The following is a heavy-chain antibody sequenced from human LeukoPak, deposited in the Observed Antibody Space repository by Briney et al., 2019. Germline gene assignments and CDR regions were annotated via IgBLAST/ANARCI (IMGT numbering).Heavy chain of an antibody. V-gene: IGHV3-53*01. D-gene: IGHD3-3*01. J-gene: IGHJ4*02. Sequence: HPGGSLRLSCAASGFTFSSYNMNWVRQAPGKGLEWVSVIYSGGSTYYADSVKGRFTISRDNSENTLYLQMNSLRAEDTAVYYCAKEWDYWGQGTLVTVSS. CDR2: IYSGGST. CDR1: GFTFSSYN. CDR3: AKEWDY.